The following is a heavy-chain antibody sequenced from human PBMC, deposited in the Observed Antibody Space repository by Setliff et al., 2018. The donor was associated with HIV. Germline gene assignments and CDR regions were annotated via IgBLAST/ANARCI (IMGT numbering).Heavy chain of an antibody. Sequence: PSETLSLTCAVYGGSFSGYYWSWIRQPPGKGLEWIGEINHSGSTNYNMSLWSRVTISLDASRNQFSLELISVTAADTAVYYCAGGPGTTSIDYWAQGTLVTVS. CDR3: AGGPGTTSIDY. J-gene: IGHJ4*02. CDR1: GGSFSGYY. V-gene: IGHV4-34*01. CDR2: INHSGST. D-gene: IGHD1-26*01.